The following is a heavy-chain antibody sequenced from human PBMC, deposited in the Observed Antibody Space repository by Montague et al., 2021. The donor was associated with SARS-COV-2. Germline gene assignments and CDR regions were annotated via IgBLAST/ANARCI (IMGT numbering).Heavy chain of an antibody. J-gene: IGHJ6*02. CDR1: GDSISNYS. D-gene: IGHD4-11*01. V-gene: IGHV4-59*08. CDR2: IYYSGST. Sequence: SETLSLTCSVSGDSISNYSWSWIRQSPGKGLEWIGYIYYSGSTNYNPSLTSRVTISVDTSKNQVSLNLTSVTAADTAVYYCARHLRVTTVTSHMYHYAMDVWGQGTTVTVSS. CDR3: ARHLRVTTVTSHMYHYAMDV.